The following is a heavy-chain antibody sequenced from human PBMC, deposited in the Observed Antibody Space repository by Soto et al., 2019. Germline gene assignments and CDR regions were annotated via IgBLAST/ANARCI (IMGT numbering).Heavy chain of an antibody. Sequence: SQTLSLTCAITGDSVSSNSAGWSWVRQSPSRGLEWLGRAYYRSKWYYEYAVSVRGRITINPDTSKNQYSLQLNSVTPEDTAVYFCARGEQYSGRIFDYWGQGTLVTVSS. CDR2: AYYRSKWYY. D-gene: IGHD1-26*01. J-gene: IGHJ4*01. CDR1: GDSVSSNSAG. CDR3: ARGEQYSGRIFDY. V-gene: IGHV6-1*01.